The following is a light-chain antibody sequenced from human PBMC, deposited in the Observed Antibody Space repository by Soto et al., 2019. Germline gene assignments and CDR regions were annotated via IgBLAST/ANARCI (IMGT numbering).Light chain of an antibody. CDR3: QQDNNWPPLT. CDR1: QSVGSN. J-gene: IGKJ4*01. V-gene: IGKV3-15*01. CDR2: GAS. Sequence: EIVMTPSPATLSVSPGERATLSCRASQSVGSNLAWYQQKPGQAPRLLIYGASTRATGIPARFSGSGSGTEFTRTSICLQSEDVAVFYCQQDNNWPPLTFGGGTKVDIQ.